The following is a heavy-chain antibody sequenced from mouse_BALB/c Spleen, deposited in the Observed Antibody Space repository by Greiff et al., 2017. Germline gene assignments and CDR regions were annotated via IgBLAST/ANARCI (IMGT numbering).Heavy chain of an antibody. Sequence: EVKLMESGPGLVKPSQSLSLTCSVTGYSITSGYYWNWLRQFPGNKLEWMGYISYDGSNNYNPSLKNRISITRDTSKNQFFLKLNSVTTEDTATYYCARGPYYYGSPWFAYWGQGTLVTVSA. CDR2: ISYDGSN. V-gene: IGHV3-6*02. CDR3: ARGPYYYGSPWFAY. CDR1: GYSITSGYY. D-gene: IGHD1-1*01. J-gene: IGHJ3*01.